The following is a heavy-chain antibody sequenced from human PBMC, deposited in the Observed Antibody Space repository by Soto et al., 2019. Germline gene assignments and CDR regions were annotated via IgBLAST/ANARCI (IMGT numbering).Heavy chain of an antibody. J-gene: IGHJ4*02. CDR1: GYTFDDYA. CDR2: ISWDSGNI. CDR3: AKGRGYTYTGGSALDY. V-gene: IGHV3-9*01. D-gene: IGHD5-18*01. Sequence: EVQLVESGGGSVQPGRSLRLSCAGSGYTFDDYAVHWVRQAPGKGLEWVSGISWDSGNIVYADSVKGRFTISRDNAKNSLFLQMNSLRREDTAIYYCAKGRGYTYTGGSALDYWGQGTLVTVSS.